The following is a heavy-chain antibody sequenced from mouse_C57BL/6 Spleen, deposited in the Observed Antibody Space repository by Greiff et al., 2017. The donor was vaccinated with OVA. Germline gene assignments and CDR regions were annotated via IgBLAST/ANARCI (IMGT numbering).Heavy chain of an antibody. CDR2: ILPGSGST. J-gene: IGHJ3*01. D-gene: IGHD1-1*01. V-gene: IGHV1-9*01. CDR3: ARRNPFYYYGSSYASGFAY. Sequence: QVQLQQSGAELMKPGASVKLSSKATGYTFTGYWIEWVKQRPGHGLEWIGEILPGSGSTNYNEKFKGKATFTADTSSNTAYMQLSSLTTEDSAIYYCARRNPFYYYGSSYASGFAYWGQGTLVTVSA. CDR1: GYTFTGYW.